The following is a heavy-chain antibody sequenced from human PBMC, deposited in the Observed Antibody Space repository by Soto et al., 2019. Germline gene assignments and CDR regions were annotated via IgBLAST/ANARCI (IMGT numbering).Heavy chain of an antibody. CDR2: IYYSGST. D-gene: IGHD3-22*01. CDR1: GGSVSSGSYY. CDR3: ARDTYYYDSSGLN. Sequence: SETLSLTCTVSGGSVSSGSYYWSWIRQPPGKGLEWIGYIYYSGSTNYNPSLKSRVTISVDTSKNQFSLKLSSVTAADTAVYYCARDTYYYDSSGLNWGQGTLVTVSS. V-gene: IGHV4-61*01. J-gene: IGHJ4*02.